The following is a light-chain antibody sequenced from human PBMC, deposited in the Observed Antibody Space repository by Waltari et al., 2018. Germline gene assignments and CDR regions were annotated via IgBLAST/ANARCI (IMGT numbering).Light chain of an antibody. V-gene: IGKV1-17*01. CDR1: QAIGNN. CDR3: LLHKTYPPLT. Sequence: DIQMTQSPSSLSASVGDRVPIPCRASQAIGNNLGWYQQKPGKAPKRLIYTASSLQSGVPSRFSGSGSGTEFSLTISSLQPEDSATYYCLLHKTYPPLTFGGGTKVEIK. J-gene: IGKJ4*01. CDR2: TAS.